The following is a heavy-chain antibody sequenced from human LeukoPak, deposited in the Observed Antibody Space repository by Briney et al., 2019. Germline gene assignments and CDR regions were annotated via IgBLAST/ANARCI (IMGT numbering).Heavy chain of an antibody. CDR3: AREDGYNYPFDF. V-gene: IGHV4-59*01. Sequence: SETLSLTCTVSGGSISSYYWSWIRQPPGKGLEWIGYIYYSGSTNYNPSLKSRVTISVDTSKNQFSLKLSSVTAADTAVYYCAREDGYNYPFDFWGQGTLVTVSS. J-gene: IGHJ4*02. D-gene: IGHD5-24*01. CDR1: GGSISSYY. CDR2: IYYSGST.